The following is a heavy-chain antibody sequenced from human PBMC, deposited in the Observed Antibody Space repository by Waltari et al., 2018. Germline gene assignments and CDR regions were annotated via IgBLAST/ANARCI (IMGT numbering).Heavy chain of an antibody. D-gene: IGHD3-10*01. CDR3: ARGGFRRFREFPHAFDI. CDR2: IYHSGST. CDR1: GGSISSSNW. V-gene: IGHV4-4*02. J-gene: IGHJ3*02. Sequence: QVQLQESGPGLVKPSGTLSLTCAVSGGSISSSNWLSWVRQPPGKGLEWIGEIYHSGSTNYNPSLKSRVTISVDTSKNQFSLKLSSVTAADTAVYYCARGGFRRFREFPHAFDIWGQGTMVTVSS.